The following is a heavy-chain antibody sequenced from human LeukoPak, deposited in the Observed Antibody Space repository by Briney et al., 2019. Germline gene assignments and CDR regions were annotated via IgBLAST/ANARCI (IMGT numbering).Heavy chain of an antibody. J-gene: IGHJ6*02. CDR1: GGTFSSYA. Sequence: ASVKVSCKASGGTFSSYAISWVRQASGQGLEWMGGIIPIFGTANYAQKFQGRVTITAGEPTSTAYMELSSLRSEDTAVYYCARRSRVPAAMPGIGYYYGMDVWGQGTTVTVSS. D-gene: IGHD2-2*01. CDR3: ARRSRVPAAMPGIGYYYGMDV. CDR2: IIPIFGTA. V-gene: IGHV1-69*13.